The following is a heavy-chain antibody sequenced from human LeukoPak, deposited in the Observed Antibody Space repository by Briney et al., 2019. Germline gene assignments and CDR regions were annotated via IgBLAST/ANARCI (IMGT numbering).Heavy chain of an antibody. V-gene: IGHV3-66*01. Sequence: GGSLRLSCAASGFSVTSNHMDWVRQAPGKGLEWVSIIYTGGTTHYADSLNDRFTISRDDSINTLYLQMNSLRAEDTAVYYCARDSSSYYFDYWGQGTLVTVSS. CDR3: ARDSSSYYFDY. D-gene: IGHD6-6*01. CDR1: GFSVTSNH. CDR2: IYTGGTT. J-gene: IGHJ4*02.